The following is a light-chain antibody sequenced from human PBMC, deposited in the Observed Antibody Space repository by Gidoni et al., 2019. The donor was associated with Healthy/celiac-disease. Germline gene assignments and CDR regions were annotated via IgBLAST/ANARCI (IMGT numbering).Light chain of an antibody. CDR2: DVS. J-gene: IGLJ2*01. CDR3: CSYAGLEVV. V-gene: IGLV2-11*01. CDR1: SSDVGGYNY. Sequence: QSALTQPRSVSGSPGQSVTISCTGTSSDVGGYNYVSWYQQHPGKAPKLMIYDVSKRPSGVPDRFSGSKSGNTASLTISGLQAEDEADYYCCSYAGLEVVFGGGTKLTVL.